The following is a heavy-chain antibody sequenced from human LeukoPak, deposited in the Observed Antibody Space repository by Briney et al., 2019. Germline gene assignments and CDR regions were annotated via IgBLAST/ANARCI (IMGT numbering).Heavy chain of an antibody. CDR2: IRGDGSVK. Sequence: GGSLRPSCEASGFMFSKYWMTWVRQAPGKGLEWVANIRGDGSVKYLLDSVKGRFSISRDNAKNSLSLEMNNLRAEDTAVYYCSRDANYYDSSRHYFDAFDIWGRGTMVTVSS. V-gene: IGHV3-7*01. D-gene: IGHD3-22*01. J-gene: IGHJ3*02. CDR3: SRDANYYDSSRHYFDAFDI. CDR1: GFMFSKYW.